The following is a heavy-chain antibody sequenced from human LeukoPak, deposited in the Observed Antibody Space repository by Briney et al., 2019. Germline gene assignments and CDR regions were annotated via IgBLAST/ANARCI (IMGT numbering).Heavy chain of an antibody. D-gene: IGHD5-18*01. J-gene: IGHJ4*02. V-gene: IGHV3-43D*03. CDR1: GFTFNDYA. CDR3: AIDSYGFGY. CDR2: ITWDGGST. Sequence: PGGSLRLSCATSGFTFNDYAMHWVRQAPGKGLEWVSLITWDGGSTYYADSVKGRFTISRDNSKTSLYLQMNSLRAEDTAVYYCAIDSYGFGYWGQGTLVTVSS.